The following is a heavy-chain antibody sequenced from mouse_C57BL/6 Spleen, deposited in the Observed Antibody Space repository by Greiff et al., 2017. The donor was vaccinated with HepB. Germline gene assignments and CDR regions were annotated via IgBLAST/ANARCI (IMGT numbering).Heavy chain of an antibody. V-gene: IGHV1-55*01. D-gene: IGHD1-2*01. CDR3: ARRDCYDYSEAY. J-gene: IGHJ3*01. Sequence: VKLQQPGAELVKPGASVKMSCKASGYTFTNYWINWVKQRPGQGLEWIGDIYPGSGSTNYNEKFKGKATLTVDTSSSTAYMQLRSLTSEDSAVYYSARRDCYDYSEAYWGQGTLVTVSA. CDR2: IYPGSGST. CDR1: GYTFTNYW.